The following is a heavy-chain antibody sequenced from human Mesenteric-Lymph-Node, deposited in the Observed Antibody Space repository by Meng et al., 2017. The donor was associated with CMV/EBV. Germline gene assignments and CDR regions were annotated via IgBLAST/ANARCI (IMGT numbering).Heavy chain of an antibody. J-gene: IGHJ1*01. CDR2: INWNGDST. CDR1: GFTFSSYG. D-gene: IGHD2-21*02. Sequence: GESLKISCAASGFTFSSYGMHWVRQAPGKGLEWVSGINWNGDSTGYADSVKGRFTISRDNAKNSLYLQMNSLRVEDTAFYYCARGGVTLFQHWGQGTLVTVSS. CDR3: ARGGVTLFQH. V-gene: IGHV3-20*04.